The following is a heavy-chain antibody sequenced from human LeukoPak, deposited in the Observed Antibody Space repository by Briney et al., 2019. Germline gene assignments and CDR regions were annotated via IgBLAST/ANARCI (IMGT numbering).Heavy chain of an antibody. V-gene: IGHV3-7*01. Sequence: GGSLRLSCAASGFTFNGYWMSWVRQAPGKGLEWVANIKQDGSEKYYVDSVRGRVTISRDNAENSLFLQMNRLRAEDTAVYYCAKSHRVITIFGYFDYWGQGTLVTVSS. CDR3: AKSHRVITIFGYFDY. CDR2: IKQDGSEK. J-gene: IGHJ4*02. CDR1: GFTFNGYW. D-gene: IGHD3-3*01.